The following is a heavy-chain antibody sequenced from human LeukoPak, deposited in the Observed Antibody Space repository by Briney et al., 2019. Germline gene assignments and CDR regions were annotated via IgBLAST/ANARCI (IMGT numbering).Heavy chain of an antibody. CDR1: GGSMSSYY. V-gene: IGHV4-34*01. J-gene: IGHJ4*02. Sequence: SETLSLTCTVSGGSMSSYYWSWIRQPPGKGLEWIGEINHSGTTNYNPSLKSRVTISVDTSKNQFSLKLTSVTAADTAVYYCARGPQSRFDYWGQGTLVTVSS. CDR3: ARGPQSRFDY. CDR2: INHSGTT.